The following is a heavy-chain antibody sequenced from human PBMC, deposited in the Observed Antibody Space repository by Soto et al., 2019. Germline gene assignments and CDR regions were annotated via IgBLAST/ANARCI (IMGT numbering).Heavy chain of an antibody. J-gene: IGHJ5*02. CDR2: IYHSGST. Sequence: ASETLSLTCAVSGGSISSGGYSWSWIRQPPGKGLEWIGYIYHSGSTYYNPSLKSRVTISVDRSKNQFSLKLSSVTAADTAVYYCARTRSLAARYWFDPWGQGTLVTVSS. D-gene: IGHD6-6*01. CDR3: ARTRSLAARYWFDP. CDR1: GGSISSGGYS. V-gene: IGHV4-30-2*01.